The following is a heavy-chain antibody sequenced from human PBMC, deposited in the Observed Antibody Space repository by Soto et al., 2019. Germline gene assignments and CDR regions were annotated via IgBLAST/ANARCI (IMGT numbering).Heavy chain of an antibody. CDR1: GYTFTSYD. V-gene: IGHV1-8*01. CDR3: AREKSSGYYYDY. Sequence: QVQLVQSGAEVKKPGASVKVSCKASGYTFTSYDINWVRQATGQGLEWMGWMNPNIGNTAYAQKFQGRVTMTRNTSISTAYMELSSLRSEDTAVYYCAREKSSGYYYDYWGQGTLVTVSS. J-gene: IGHJ4*02. D-gene: IGHD3-22*01. CDR2: MNPNIGNT.